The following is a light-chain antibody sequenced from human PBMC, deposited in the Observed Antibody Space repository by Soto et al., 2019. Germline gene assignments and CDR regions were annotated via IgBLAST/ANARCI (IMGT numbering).Light chain of an antibody. V-gene: IGLV2-18*02. CDR3: SSYTSTSRYA. Sequence: QSVLTQPPSVSGSPGQSVTISCTGTSSDVGKYDRVSWYQQPPGTAPKLIIYEVTNRPSGVPARFSGSKSGNTASLTISGLQAVDEADHYCSSYTSTSRYAFGAWTKVTVL. CDR2: EVT. J-gene: IGLJ1*01. CDR1: SSDVGKYDR.